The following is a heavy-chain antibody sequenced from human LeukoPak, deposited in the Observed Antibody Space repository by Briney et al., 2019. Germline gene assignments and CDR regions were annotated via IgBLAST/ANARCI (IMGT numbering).Heavy chain of an antibody. CDR3: ARDQYYYDSSGNSLFDY. J-gene: IGHJ4*02. CDR1: GGSVSSSSYY. D-gene: IGHD3-22*01. Sequence: SETLSLTCTVSGGSVSSSSYYWGWIRHPPGKGLEWIGSIYYSGSTYYNPSLKSRVTISVDTSKNQFSLKLSSVTAADTAVYYCARDQYYYDSSGNSLFDYWGQGTLVTVSS. V-gene: IGHV4-39*07. CDR2: IYYSGST.